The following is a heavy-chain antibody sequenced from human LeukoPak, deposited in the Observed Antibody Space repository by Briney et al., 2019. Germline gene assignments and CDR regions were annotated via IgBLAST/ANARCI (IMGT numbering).Heavy chain of an antibody. D-gene: IGHD3-10*01. CDR1: GFTFSNSA. CDR3: ARDRSVTMVPHFFDI. Sequence: GGSLRLSCAASGFTFSNSAMSWVRQAPGRGLEWVSGISGSDSSTYYADSVRGRFTISRDNSKNTVYLQMNSLRAEDTAVYYCARDRSVTMVPHFFDIWGQGTMVTVSS. J-gene: IGHJ3*02. V-gene: IGHV3-23*01. CDR2: ISGSDSST.